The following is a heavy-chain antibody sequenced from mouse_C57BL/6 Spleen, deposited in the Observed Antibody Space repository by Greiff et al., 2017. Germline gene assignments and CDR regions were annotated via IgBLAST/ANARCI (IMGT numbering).Heavy chain of an antibody. V-gene: IGHV1-52*01. Sequence: QVQLQQPGAELVRPGSSVKLSCKASGYTFTSYWMHWVKQRPIQGLEWIGNIDPSDSETHYNQKFKDKATLTVDKSSSTAYMQLSSLTSEDSAVYYCAREEDDGYQFAYWGQGTLVTVSA. J-gene: IGHJ3*01. D-gene: IGHD2-3*01. CDR2: IDPSDSET. CDR3: AREEDDGYQFAY. CDR1: GYTFTSYW.